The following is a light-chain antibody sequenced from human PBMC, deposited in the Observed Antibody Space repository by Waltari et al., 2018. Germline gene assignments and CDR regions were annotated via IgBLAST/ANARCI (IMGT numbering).Light chain of an antibody. Sequence: QSVLTQPPSASGTPGQRVTISCSGSSSNIGTYNVNWYQHLPGAAPKRLICLNNQRPAGVPDRFSSSKSGTSASLAISGLQSEDEADYYGAAWDGSLNGVVFGGGTKLTVL. CDR1: SSNIGTYN. CDR3: AAWDGSLNGVV. V-gene: IGLV1-44*01. J-gene: IGLJ2*01. CDR2: LNN.